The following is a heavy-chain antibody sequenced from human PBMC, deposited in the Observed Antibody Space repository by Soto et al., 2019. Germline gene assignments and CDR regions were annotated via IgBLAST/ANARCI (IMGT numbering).Heavy chain of an antibody. D-gene: IGHD3-9*01. CDR1: GGSLSSSDYN. CDR3: ARTIFPPSNWFDP. Sequence: QLQLQESGPGLMKPSETLSLTCTVSGGSLSSSDYNWGWIRQPPGKGLEWIASMFHSGSTYYNPSLKSRVTISINTSKTQFSPKLNSVTAADTAVYYCARTIFPPSNWFDPWGQGTLVTVSS. V-gene: IGHV4-39*01. J-gene: IGHJ5*02. CDR2: MFHSGST.